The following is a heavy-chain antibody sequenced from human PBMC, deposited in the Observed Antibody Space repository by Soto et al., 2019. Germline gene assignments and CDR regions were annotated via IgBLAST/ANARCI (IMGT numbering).Heavy chain of an antibody. CDR2: ISYDGSNK. D-gene: IGHD2-15*01. CDR1: GFTFSSYA. V-gene: IGHV3-30-3*01. J-gene: IGHJ4*02. Sequence: GGSLRLSCAASGFTFSSYAMHWVRQAPGKGLEWVAVISYDGSNKYYADSVKGRFTISRDNSKNTLYLQMNSLRAEDTAVYYCARADIALDYWGQGTLVTVSS. CDR3: ARADIALDY.